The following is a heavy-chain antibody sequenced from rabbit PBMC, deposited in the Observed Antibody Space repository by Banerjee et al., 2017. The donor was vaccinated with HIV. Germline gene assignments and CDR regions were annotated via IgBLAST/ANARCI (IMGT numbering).Heavy chain of an antibody. V-gene: IGHV1S40*01. Sequence: QSLEESGGDLVKPGASLTLTCKASGFSFSSSYYMCWVRQAPGKGLEWIACIYTGDGSTYYASWAKGRFTISKISSTTVTLQMTSLTAADTATYFCARGGVGYPLWGPGTLVTVS. CDR2: IYTGDGST. J-gene: IGHJ4*01. D-gene: IGHD1-1*01. CDR3: ARGGVGYPL. CDR1: GFSFSSSYY.